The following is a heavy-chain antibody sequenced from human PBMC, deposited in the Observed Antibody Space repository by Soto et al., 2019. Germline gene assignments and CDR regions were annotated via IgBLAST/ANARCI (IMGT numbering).Heavy chain of an antibody. CDR1: GGSISSGGYY. J-gene: IGHJ5*02. CDR3: ARDRYCSGGSCYSDVSYWFDP. D-gene: IGHD2-15*01. V-gene: IGHV4-31*03. Sequence: SETLSLTCTVSGGSISSGGYYWSWIRQHPGKGLEWIGYIYNSGSTYYNPSLKSRVTISVDTSKNHFSLKLSSVTAADTAVYYCARDRYCSGGSCYSDVSYWFDPWGQGTLVTVSS. CDR2: IYNSGST.